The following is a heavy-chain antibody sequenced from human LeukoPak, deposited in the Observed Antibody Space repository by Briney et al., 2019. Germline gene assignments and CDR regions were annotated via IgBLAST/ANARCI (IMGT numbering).Heavy chain of an antibody. D-gene: IGHD3-16*02. CDR2: IFYSGSS. Sequence: SETLSLTCTVSGASISSYYWSWIRQPPGKGLEWIGYIFYSGSSNYNPSLKSRVTISVDTSQNQFSLKLNSVTAADTAVYYCAANYAYVWGTYRYEEYYQHWGQGILVTVSS. CDR3: AANYAYVWGTYRYEEYYQH. CDR1: GASISSYY. V-gene: IGHV4-59*08. J-gene: IGHJ1*01.